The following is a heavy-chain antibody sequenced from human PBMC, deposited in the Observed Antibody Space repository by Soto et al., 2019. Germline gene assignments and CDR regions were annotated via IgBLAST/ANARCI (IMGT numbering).Heavy chain of an antibody. D-gene: IGHD2-15*01. J-gene: IGHJ5*02. V-gene: IGHV1-8*01. CDR1: GFTFTDYD. Sequence: QEQLVQSGAEVKKPGASVKVSCKTSGFTFTDYDINWVRQATGQGLEWIGWINPNSGEAGYAQKFQGRVTMTRSASLSTAYLELSSLRSEDTAVNYCARVAVAARPRWYNWFDPWGQGTLVTVSS. CDR3: ARVAVAARPRWYNWFDP. CDR2: INPNSGEA.